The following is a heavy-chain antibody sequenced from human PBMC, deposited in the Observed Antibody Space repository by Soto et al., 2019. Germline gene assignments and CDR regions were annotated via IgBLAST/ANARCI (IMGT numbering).Heavy chain of an antibody. CDR3: TTVVPPPYYDFWSGYRALYYYYYYMDV. V-gene: IGHV3-15*01. Sequence: GGSLRLSCAASGFTFSNAWMSWVRQAPGKGLEWVGRIKSKTDGGTTDYAAPVKGRFTISRDDSKNTLYLQMNSLKTEDTAVYYCTTVVPPPYYDFWSGYRALYYYYYYMDVWGKGTTVTVSS. D-gene: IGHD3-3*01. J-gene: IGHJ6*03. CDR2: IKSKTDGGTT. CDR1: GFTFSNAW.